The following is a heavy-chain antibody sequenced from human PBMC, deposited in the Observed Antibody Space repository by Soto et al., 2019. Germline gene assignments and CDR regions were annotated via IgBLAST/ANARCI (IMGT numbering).Heavy chain of an antibody. CDR2: VSGSGSNT. CDR3: AKLNGVYYYDSSAYTDY. V-gene: IGHV3-23*01. Sequence: GGSLRLSCAASGFTFSSSAMTWVRQAPGKGLEWVSAVSGSGSNTYYADSVKGRFTISRDNSKNTLYLQMNSLRAEDTAIYYCAKLNGVYYYDSSAYTDYWGQGTLVTVSS. D-gene: IGHD3-22*01. CDR1: GFTFSSSA. J-gene: IGHJ4*02.